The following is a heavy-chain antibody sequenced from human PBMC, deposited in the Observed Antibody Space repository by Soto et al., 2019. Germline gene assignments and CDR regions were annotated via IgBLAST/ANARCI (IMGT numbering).Heavy chain of an antibody. Sequence: QITLKESGPPLVKPTQTLTLTCTLSGFSLSTSGVGVGWIRQPPGKALEWLALVYWDDDKRYSPSLKSRLTIXTXXSKNQVDLRMANMDPVDTATYYCARHMTTVGYFDYWGQGTLVTVSS. D-gene: IGHD4-17*01. CDR2: VYWDDDK. J-gene: IGHJ4*02. V-gene: IGHV2-5*02. CDR1: GFSLSTSGVG. CDR3: ARHMTTVGYFDY.